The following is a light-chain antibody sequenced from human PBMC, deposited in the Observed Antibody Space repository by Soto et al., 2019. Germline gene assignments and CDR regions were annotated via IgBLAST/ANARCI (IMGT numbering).Light chain of an antibody. CDR2: ATS. Sequence: IVLTQSPGTLSLSPGERTTLSCRASQTISSNYLAWYQQKPGQAPRLLIFATSTRATDIPDRFRGSGSGTDFTLTISGLEPEDFAVYYCQQYETSPWTFGQGTKVEIK. J-gene: IGKJ1*01. V-gene: IGKV3-20*01. CDR1: QTISSNY. CDR3: QQYETSPWT.